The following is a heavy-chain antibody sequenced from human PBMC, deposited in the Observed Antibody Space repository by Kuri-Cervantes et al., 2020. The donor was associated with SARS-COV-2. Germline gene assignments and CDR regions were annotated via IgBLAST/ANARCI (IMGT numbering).Heavy chain of an antibody. CDR1: GYNYVDYW. Sequence: GESLKISCNASGYNYVDYWVGWVRQMPGKGLEWMGIIYPGDSDTRYSPSFQGQVTISADKSISTAYLQWSSLKASDTAMYYCARPGYSYGYYYFDYWGQGTLVTVSS. V-gene: IGHV5-51*01. CDR3: ARPGYSYGYYYFDY. CDR2: IYPGDSDT. D-gene: IGHD5-18*01. J-gene: IGHJ4*02.